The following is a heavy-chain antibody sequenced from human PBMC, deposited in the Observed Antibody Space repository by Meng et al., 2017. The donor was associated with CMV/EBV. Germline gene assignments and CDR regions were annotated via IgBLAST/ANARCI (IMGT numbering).Heavy chain of an antibody. Sequence: QLQLQAVGPGLVKPSETMSLTCTVSGGYISSSSYYWGWIRQPPGKGLEWIGSIYYSGSTYYNPSLKSRVTISVDTSKNQFSLKLSSVTAADTAVYYCARDSAVAGVVDYWGQGTLVTVSS. CDR1: GGYISSSSYY. V-gene: IGHV4-39*07. CDR3: ARDSAVAGVVDY. CDR2: IYYSGST. D-gene: IGHD6-19*01. J-gene: IGHJ4*02.